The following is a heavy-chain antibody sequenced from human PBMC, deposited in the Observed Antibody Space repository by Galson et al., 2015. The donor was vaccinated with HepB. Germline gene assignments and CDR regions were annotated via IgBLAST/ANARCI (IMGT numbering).Heavy chain of an antibody. CDR2: IYYSGST. CDR1: GGSISSYY. J-gene: IGHJ4*02. Sequence: SETLSLTCTVSGGSISSYYWSWIRQPPGKGLEWIGYIYYSGSTNYNPSLKSRVTISVDTSKNQFSLKLSSVTAADTAVYYCVRQTQVGWIFDYWGQGILVTVSS. V-gene: IGHV4-59*08. CDR3: VRQTQVGWIFDY. D-gene: IGHD6-19*01.